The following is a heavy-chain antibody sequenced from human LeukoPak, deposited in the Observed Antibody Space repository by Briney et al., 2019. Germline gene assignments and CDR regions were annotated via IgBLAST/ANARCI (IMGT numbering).Heavy chain of an antibody. V-gene: IGHV1-18*01. Sequence: ASVKVSCKASGYTFTNYGICWVRQAPGQGLEWMGWISGYNGHTNYAQKFQGRVTMTRDTSISTAYMELSRLRSDDTAVYYCASTGDGYNLWFDYWGQGTLVTVSS. CDR3: ASTGDGYNLWFDY. J-gene: IGHJ4*02. CDR2: ISGYNGHT. CDR1: GYTFTNYG. D-gene: IGHD5-24*01.